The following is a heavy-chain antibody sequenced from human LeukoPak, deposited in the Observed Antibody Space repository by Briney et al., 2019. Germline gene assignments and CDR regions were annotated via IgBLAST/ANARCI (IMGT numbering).Heavy chain of an antibody. J-gene: IGHJ6*02. V-gene: IGHV3-33*01. CDR3: ARGDYVYYGMDV. Sequence: GRSLRLSCAASGFTFSSYGMHWVRQAPGKGLEWVAVIWYDGSNKYYADSVKGRFTISRDNSKNTLYLQMNSLRAEDTAVYYCARGDYVYYGMDVWGQGTTVTVSS. CDR1: GFTFSSYG. CDR2: IWYDGSNK.